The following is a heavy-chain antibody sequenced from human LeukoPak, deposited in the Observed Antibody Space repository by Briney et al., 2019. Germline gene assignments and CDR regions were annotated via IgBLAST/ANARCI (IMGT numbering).Heavy chain of an antibody. V-gene: IGHV3-74*01. CDR1: GFTFSDYW. D-gene: IGHD6-6*01. CDR3: VREYISSSTRVFDY. J-gene: IGHJ4*02. Sequence: PGGSLRLSCAASGFTFSDYWIHWVRQAPGKGLVWVSRLSSDGIDSTYADSVKGRFTTSRDNAKNTLYLQMDSLTVEDTAVYYCVREYISSSTRVFDYWGQGTLVTVSS. CDR2: LSSDGIDS.